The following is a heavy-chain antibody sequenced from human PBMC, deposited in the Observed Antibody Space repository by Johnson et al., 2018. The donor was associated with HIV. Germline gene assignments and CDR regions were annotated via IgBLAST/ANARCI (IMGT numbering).Heavy chain of an antibody. CDR3: TRRIAAAGISVAAFDI. CDR1: GFTFDNYG. J-gene: IGHJ3*02. CDR2: INWNGGIT. V-gene: IGHV3-20*04. D-gene: IGHD6-13*01. Sequence: QLVESGGRVVRPGGSLRLSCAASGFTFDNYGMNWVRQAPGKGLEWVSGINWNGGITGYTDSVKGRFTISRDNSKNTAYLQMNSLKTEDTAVYYCTRRIAAAGISVAAFDIWGQGTMVTVSS.